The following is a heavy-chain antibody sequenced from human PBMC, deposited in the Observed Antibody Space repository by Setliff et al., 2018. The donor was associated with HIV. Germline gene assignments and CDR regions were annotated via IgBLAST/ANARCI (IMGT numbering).Heavy chain of an antibody. D-gene: IGHD2-2*01. V-gene: IGHV1-3*01. J-gene: IGHJ4*02. CDR3: ARGSKYDAEPDFDY. Sequence: ASVKVSCKASGYTFTNYAMHWVRQAPGQRLEWMGWINPGNGNTKYSQEFQGRVTITRDTSTSTAYMELSSLTSDDTAVYYCARGSKYDAEPDFDYWGQGTLVTVSS. CDR2: INPGNGNT. CDR1: GYTFTNYA.